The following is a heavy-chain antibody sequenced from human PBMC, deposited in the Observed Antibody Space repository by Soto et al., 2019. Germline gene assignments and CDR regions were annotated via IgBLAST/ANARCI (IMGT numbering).Heavy chain of an antibody. CDR1: GFTFSSYA. V-gene: IGHV3-30-3*01. J-gene: IGHJ6*02. CDR2: ISYDGSNK. D-gene: IGHD1-26*01. Sequence: GGSLRLSCAASGFTFSSYAMHWVRQAPGKGLEWVAVISYDGSNKYYADSVKGRFTISRDNSKNTLYLQMNSLRAEDTAVYYCARDGENSGSSNTRHRPYYHYGMDVWGQGTTVTVSS. CDR3: ARDGENSGSSNTRHRPYYHYGMDV.